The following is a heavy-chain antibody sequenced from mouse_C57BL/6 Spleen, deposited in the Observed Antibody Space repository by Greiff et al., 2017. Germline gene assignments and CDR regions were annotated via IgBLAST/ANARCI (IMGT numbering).Heavy chain of an antibody. CDR2: IYPGDGDT. CDR1: GYAFTSSW. J-gene: IGHJ4*01. CDR3: ARRGTGTGAMDY. V-gene: IGHV1-82*01. Sequence: QVQLQQSGPELVKPGASVKISCKASGYAFTSSWMNWVKQRPGKGLEWIGRIYPGDGDTNYNGKFKGKATLTEDKSSSTAYMQLSSLTSDDSAVYFCARRGTGTGAMDYWGQGTSVTVSS. D-gene: IGHD4-1*01.